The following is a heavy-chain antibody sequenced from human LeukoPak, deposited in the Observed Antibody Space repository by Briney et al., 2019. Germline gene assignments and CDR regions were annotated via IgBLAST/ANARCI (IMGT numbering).Heavy chain of an antibody. CDR2: INPSGGST. Sequence: ASVTVCFTAAAYTFTIYYMHWVRHPPAQGLEWVGIINPSGGSTSYAQTFQGRVTMTRDTSTSTVYMELSSMRSEDTAVYCCARGGGGNTEDLGYWGQGTLVTVSS. J-gene: IGHJ4*02. CDR1: AYTFTIYY. CDR3: ARGGGGNTEDLGY. V-gene: IGHV1-46*01. D-gene: IGHD4-23*01.